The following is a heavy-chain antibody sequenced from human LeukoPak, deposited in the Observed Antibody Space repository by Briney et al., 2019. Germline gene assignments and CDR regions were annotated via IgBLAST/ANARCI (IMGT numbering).Heavy chain of an antibody. CDR2: IYYSGST. D-gene: IGHD7-27*01. V-gene: IGHV4-59*11. CDR3: ASSKWGSYYFDY. J-gene: IGHJ4*02. CDR1: GGSISSHY. Sequence: SETLSLTCTVSGGSISSHYWSWIRQPPGKGLEWIGCIYYSGSTNYNPSLKSRVTISVDTSKNQFSLKLSSVTAADTAVYYCASSKWGSYYFDYWGQGTLVTVSS.